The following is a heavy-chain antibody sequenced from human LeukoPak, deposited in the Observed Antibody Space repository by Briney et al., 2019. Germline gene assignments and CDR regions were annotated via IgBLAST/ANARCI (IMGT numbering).Heavy chain of an antibody. V-gene: IGHV1-3*03. D-gene: IGHD2-15*01. CDR2: INAGSGNT. CDR1: GYTFTGYT. Sequence: GASVKVSCKASGYTFTGYTMHWVRQAPGQRLQWMGWINAGSGNTIYSQEFQGRVTITRDTSTSTAYMELSSLRSEDMAVYYCARGGSCSGGSCYSNAFDIWGQGTMVTVSS. J-gene: IGHJ3*02. CDR3: ARGGSCSGGSCYSNAFDI.